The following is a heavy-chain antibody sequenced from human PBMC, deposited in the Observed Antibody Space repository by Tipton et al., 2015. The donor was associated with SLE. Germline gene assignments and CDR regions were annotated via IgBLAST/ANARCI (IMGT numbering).Heavy chain of an antibody. J-gene: IGHJ3*02. V-gene: IGHV3-30*02. CDR2: IRYDGSNK. CDR3: AKVGSSSGAFDI. D-gene: IGHD6-13*01. Sequence: SGFTFSSYGMHWVRQAPGKGLEWVAFIRYDGSNKYYADSVKGRFTISRDNSKNTLYLQMNSLRAEDTAVYYCAKVGSSSGAFDIWGQGTMVTVSS. CDR1: GFTFSSYG.